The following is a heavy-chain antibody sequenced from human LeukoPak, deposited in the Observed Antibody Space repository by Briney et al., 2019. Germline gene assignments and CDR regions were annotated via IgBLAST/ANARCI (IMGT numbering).Heavy chain of an antibody. D-gene: IGHD2-2*01. CDR1: GFAFSSYS. CDR3: AVNDGYCSSTSCPAFDY. CDR2: ISSSSSYI. V-gene: IGHV3-21*01. Sequence: GGSLRLSCAASGFAFSSYSMNWVRQAPGKGLEWVSSISSSSSYIYYADSVKGRFTISRDNAKNSLYLQMNSLRAEDTAVYYCAVNDGYCSSTSCPAFDYWGQGTLVTVSS. J-gene: IGHJ4*01.